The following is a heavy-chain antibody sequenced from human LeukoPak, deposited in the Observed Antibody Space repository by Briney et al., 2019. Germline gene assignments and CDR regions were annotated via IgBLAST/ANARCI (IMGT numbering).Heavy chain of an antibody. D-gene: IGHD6-25*01. CDR1: EFTFSAYW. V-gene: IGHV3-74*01. Sequence: PGGSLRLSCAASEFTFSAYWMHWVRQAPGKGLVWVSRIRGDGSMTNYADSAKGRFTISRDNAKNTLYLQMNSLRLEDTAVYYCARENLAAAADYWGQGTVVTVSS. CDR2: IRGDGSMT. J-gene: IGHJ4*02. CDR3: ARENLAAAADY.